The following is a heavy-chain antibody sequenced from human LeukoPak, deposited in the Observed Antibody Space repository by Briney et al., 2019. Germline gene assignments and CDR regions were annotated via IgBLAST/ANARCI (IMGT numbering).Heavy chain of an antibody. J-gene: IGHJ4*02. Sequence: GGSLRLSCAASGFTFSSYAMSWVRQAPGKGLEWVSAISGSGGSTYYADSVKGGLTISRDNSKKTLYLQMNSLRAEATAVYYCAKDEIVVVPARFDYWGQGTLVTVSS. V-gene: IGHV3-23*01. D-gene: IGHD2-2*01. CDR3: AKDEIVVVPARFDY. CDR1: GFTFSSYA. CDR2: ISGSGGST.